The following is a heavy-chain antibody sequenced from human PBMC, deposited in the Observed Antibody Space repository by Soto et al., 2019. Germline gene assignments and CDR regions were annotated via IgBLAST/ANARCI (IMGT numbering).Heavy chain of an antibody. J-gene: IGHJ4*02. CDR3: ARPRRRLVSFFDY. CDR2: IYYSGST. CDR1: GGSITNTYYF. V-gene: IGHV4-39*01. Sequence: LSLTCTVSGGSITNTYYFWAWIRQPPGKGLEWIGSIYYSGSTFYGPSLKSRVSLSVDTSKNQFSLKLHSVTAADTAVYYCARPRRRLVSFFDYWGRGTLVTVSS. D-gene: IGHD3-9*01.